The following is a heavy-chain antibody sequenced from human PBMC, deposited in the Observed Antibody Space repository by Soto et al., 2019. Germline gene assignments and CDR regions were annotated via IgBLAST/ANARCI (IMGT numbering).Heavy chain of an antibody. CDR1: GYTFTGYY. Sequence: ASVKVSCKASGYTFTGYYMHWVRQAPGQGLERMGWTNPNSGGTNYAQKFQGWVTMTRDTSISTAYMELSSLKASDTAMYYCARRGGYYYDSSGYRFNYGMDVWGQGTTVTVSS. J-gene: IGHJ6*02. CDR2: TNPNSGGT. D-gene: IGHD3-22*01. CDR3: ARRGGYYYDSSGYRFNYGMDV. V-gene: IGHV1-2*04.